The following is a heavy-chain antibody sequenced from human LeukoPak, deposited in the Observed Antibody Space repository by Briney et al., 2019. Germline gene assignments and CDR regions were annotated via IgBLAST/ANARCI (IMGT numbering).Heavy chain of an antibody. CDR2: ISGSGGST. V-gene: IGHV3-23*01. CDR3: AKVQSVTTYYFDY. D-gene: IGHD4-17*01. J-gene: IGHJ4*02. Sequence: GGSLRLSCAASGFTFSSYAMSWVRQAPGKGLEWVSAISGSGGSTYYADSVKGRFTISRDNSKNTLYLQMNSLRDEDTAVYYCAKVQSVTTYYFDYWGQGTLVTVSS. CDR1: GFTFSSYA.